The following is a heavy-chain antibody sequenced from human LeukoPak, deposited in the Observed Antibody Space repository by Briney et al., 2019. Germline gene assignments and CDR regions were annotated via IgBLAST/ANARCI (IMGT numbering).Heavy chain of an antibody. CDR1: GYSISSGYY. D-gene: IGHD1-26*01. V-gene: IGHV4-38-2*02. CDR2: IYHSGST. Sequence: SETLSLTCTVSGYSISSGYYWGWIRQPPGKGLEWIGSIYHSGSTYYNPSLKSRVTISVDTSKNQFSLKLNSVTAADTAMYFCVKSGGYGLIDYWGQGTLVTVSS. CDR3: VKSGGYGLIDY. J-gene: IGHJ4*02.